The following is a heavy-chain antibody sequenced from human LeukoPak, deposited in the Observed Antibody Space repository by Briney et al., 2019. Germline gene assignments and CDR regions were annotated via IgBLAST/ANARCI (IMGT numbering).Heavy chain of an antibody. V-gene: IGHV3-74*01. D-gene: IGHD5-18*01. CDR1: GFTFSTYW. Sequence: GGSLRLSCAASGFTFSTYWIHWVRQAPGKGLVWVSRISVDGSSTSYADSVKGRFTISRDNAENTLYLQMNSLRAEDTAVYYCVRGHTTMVTSHFDSWGQGTLVTVSS. CDR3: VRGHTTMVTSHFDS. CDR2: ISVDGSST. J-gene: IGHJ4*02.